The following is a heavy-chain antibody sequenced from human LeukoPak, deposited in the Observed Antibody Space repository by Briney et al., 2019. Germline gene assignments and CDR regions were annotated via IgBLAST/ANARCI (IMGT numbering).Heavy chain of an antibody. CDR3: ARDRGSEGYSYGFYYYYMDV. Sequence: PLASVKVSCKASGYTFSGYYMHWVRQAPGQGLEWMGWINPNSGGTYYAQKFQGRVTMTRDTSISTAYMELSRLRSDDTAVYYCARDRGSEGYSYGFYYYYMDVWGKGTTVTISS. D-gene: IGHD5-18*01. CDR2: INPNSGGT. V-gene: IGHV1-2*02. J-gene: IGHJ6*03. CDR1: GYTFSGYY.